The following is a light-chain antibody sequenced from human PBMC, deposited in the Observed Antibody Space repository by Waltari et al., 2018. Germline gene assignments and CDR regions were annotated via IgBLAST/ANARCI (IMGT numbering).Light chain of an antibody. V-gene: IGKV4-1*01. CDR2: WAS. J-gene: IGKJ2*01. Sequence: EIVMTQSPDSLAVSLGERATINCKSSQSVLSSSTNKNYLGRYQHKPGQPPKLLITWASTRESGVPDRFSGSGSGTDFTLTINGLQAEDVAVYYCQQCYTPPYTFGQGTKLEIK. CDR1: QSVLSSSTNKNY. CDR3: QQCYTPPYT.